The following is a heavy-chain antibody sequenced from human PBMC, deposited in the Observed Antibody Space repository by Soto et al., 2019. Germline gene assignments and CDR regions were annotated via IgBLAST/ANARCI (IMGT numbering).Heavy chain of an antibody. CDR3: ASGNAYGDYRAFDI. CDR1: GFIFSTYS. V-gene: IGHV3-21*01. Sequence: GGSLRLSCAASGFIFSTYSMYWVRQAPGKELEWVSSIRSDSAYTYYADSVKGRFTISRDNAKNSLFLQMNSLRAEDTAVYYCASGNAYGDYRAFDIWGQGTMVTVSS. CDR2: IRSDSAYT. J-gene: IGHJ3*02. D-gene: IGHD4-17*01.